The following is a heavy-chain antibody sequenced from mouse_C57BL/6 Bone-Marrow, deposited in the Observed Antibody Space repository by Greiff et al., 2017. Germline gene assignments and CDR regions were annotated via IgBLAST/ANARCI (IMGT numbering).Heavy chain of an antibody. CDR1: GYTFTSYW. Sequence: QVQLKQPGAELVMPGASVKLSCKASGYTFTSYWLHWVKQRPGQGLEWIGEIDTSDSYTNYNQKFKGKSTLTVDKSSSTAYMQLSSLTSEDSAVYYCARDYGSSYAYYFDYWGQGTTLTVAS. CDR2: IDTSDSYT. V-gene: IGHV1-69*01. D-gene: IGHD1-1*01. J-gene: IGHJ2*01. CDR3: ARDYGSSYAYYFDY.